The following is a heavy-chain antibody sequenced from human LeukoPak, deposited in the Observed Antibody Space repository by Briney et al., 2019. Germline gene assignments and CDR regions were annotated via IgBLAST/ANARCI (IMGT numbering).Heavy chain of an antibody. CDR3: AKGHRIVGATRLDY. V-gene: IGHV3-23*01. J-gene: IGHJ4*02. CDR2: ISGSGGST. CDR1: GFTFSSYA. D-gene: IGHD1-26*01. Sequence: PGGSLRLSCAASGFTFSSYAMSWVRQAPGKGLEWVSAISGSGGSTYYADSVKGRFTISRDNSKNTLYLQMNSLRAEDTALYYCAKGHRIVGATRLDYWGQGTLVTVSS.